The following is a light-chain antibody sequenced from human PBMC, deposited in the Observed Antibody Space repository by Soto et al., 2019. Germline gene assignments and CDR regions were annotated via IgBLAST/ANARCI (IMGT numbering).Light chain of an antibody. J-gene: IGKJ5*01. V-gene: IGKV3-11*01. CDR3: QHRSNWPPIT. CDR1: QSVSMY. CDR2: DTS. Sequence: EIVLTQSPATLSLSPGETAALSCRASQSVSMYLAWYQQRPGQAPRLLIYDTSNRATGIPARFSARGFGTDFTLIISILEPEDSAVYYCQHRSNWPPITFGQGTRLAIK.